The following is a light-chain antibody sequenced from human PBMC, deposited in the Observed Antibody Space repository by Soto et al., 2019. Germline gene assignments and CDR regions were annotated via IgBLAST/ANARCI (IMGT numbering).Light chain of an antibody. CDR2: AAS. CDR3: QQSNSFPLT. J-gene: IGKJ4*01. V-gene: IGKV1-12*01. Sequence: DIQMTQSPSSVSASVGDRVTITCRASQGISSRLAWYQQKPGKAPNLLIYAASSLQSGVPSRFSVSGSETDFTLTSGSLQPEDFATYYRQQSNSFPLTFGGGTKVEIK. CDR1: QGISSR.